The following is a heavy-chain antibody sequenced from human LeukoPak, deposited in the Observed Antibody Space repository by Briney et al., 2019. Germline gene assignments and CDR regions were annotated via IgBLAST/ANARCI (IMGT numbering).Heavy chain of an antibody. CDR3: ARGDRAAAGTSFDY. Sequence: SVKVSCKASGGTFSSYAISWVRQAPGQGLEWMGGIIPIFGTANYAQKFQGRVTITADESTSTAYMELSSLRSEDTAVHYCARGDRAAAGTSFDYWGQGTLVTVSS. V-gene: IGHV1-69*01. D-gene: IGHD6-13*01. CDR1: GGTFSSYA. J-gene: IGHJ4*02. CDR2: IIPIFGTA.